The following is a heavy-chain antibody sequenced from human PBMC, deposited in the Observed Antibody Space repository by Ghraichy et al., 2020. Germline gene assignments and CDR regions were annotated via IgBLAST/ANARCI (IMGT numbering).Heavy chain of an antibody. Sequence: GGSLRLSCAASGFTFSSYAMSWVRQAPGKGLEWVSAISGSGGSTYYADSVKGRFTISRDNSKNTLYLQMNSLRAEDTAVYYCAKVSSGYSSGWYVGYAFDIWGQGTMVTVSS. J-gene: IGHJ3*02. CDR1: GFTFSSYA. CDR3: AKVSSGYSSGWYVGYAFDI. D-gene: IGHD6-19*01. CDR2: ISGSGGST. V-gene: IGHV3-23*01.